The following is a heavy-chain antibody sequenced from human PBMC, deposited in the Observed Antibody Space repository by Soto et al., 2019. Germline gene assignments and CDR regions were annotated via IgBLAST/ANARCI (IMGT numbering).Heavy chain of an antibody. CDR2: IYHSVTT. Sequence: QVQLQESGPGLLKPSGTLSLTCAVSGGSITSGNWWSWVRQPPGKGLEWIGEIYHSVTTNYNPSLKSRVTMSIDKSKNQFSLPVTSVTAADTDVYYCEKDGSGHPYYFDNWGHGILVTVSS. V-gene: IGHV4-4*02. D-gene: IGHD3-3*01. J-gene: IGHJ4*01. CDR3: EKDGSGHPYYFDN. CDR1: GGSITSGNW.